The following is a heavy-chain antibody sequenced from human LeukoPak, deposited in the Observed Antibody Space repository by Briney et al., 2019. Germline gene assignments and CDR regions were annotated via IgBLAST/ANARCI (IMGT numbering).Heavy chain of an antibody. CDR1: GGTFSSYA. D-gene: IGHD4-17*01. CDR2: IIPIFGTA. V-gene: IGHV1-69*05. J-gene: IGHJ6*03. Sequence: SVKVSCKASGGTFSSYAISWVRQAPGQGLEWMGGIIPIFGTANYAQKFQGRVTITTDESTSPAYMELSSLRSEDTAVYYCARGAAVTTFYYYYYMDVWGKGTTVTVSS. CDR3: ARGAAVTTFYYYYYMDV.